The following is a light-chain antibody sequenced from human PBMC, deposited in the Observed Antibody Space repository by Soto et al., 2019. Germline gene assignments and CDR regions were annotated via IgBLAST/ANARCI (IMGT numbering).Light chain of an antibody. CDR3: HQYKNWLRET. CDR2: GAS. Sequence: EIVMTQSPATLSVSPGERATLSCRASQSVSSNLAWYQQKPGQAPRLLIYGASTRATGVPARFSGSGSGTDFTLTISSLQSEDFAVYYCHQYKNWLRETFGQGTKVDI. J-gene: IGKJ1*01. V-gene: IGKV3-15*01. CDR1: QSVSSN.